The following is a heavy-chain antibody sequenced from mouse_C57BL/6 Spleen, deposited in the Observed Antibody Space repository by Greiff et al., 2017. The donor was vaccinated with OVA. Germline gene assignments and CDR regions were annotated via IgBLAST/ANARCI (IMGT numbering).Heavy chain of an antibody. J-gene: IGHJ2*01. D-gene: IGHD3-1*01. Sequence: QVQLQQPGTELVKPGASVKLSCKASGYTFTSYWMHWVKQRPGQGLEWIGNINPSNGGTNYNEKFKSKATLTVDKSSSTAYMQLRSLTSEDSAVDYCARGRRGNMARAFDYWGKGTTLTVSA. CDR2: INPSNGGT. CDR3: ARGRRGNMARAFDY. CDR1: GYTFTSYW. V-gene: IGHV1-53*01.